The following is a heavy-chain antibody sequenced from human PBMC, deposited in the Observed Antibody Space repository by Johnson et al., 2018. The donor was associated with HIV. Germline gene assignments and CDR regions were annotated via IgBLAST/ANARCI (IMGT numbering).Heavy chain of an antibody. Sequence: VQLVESGGGVVQPGGSLRLSCAASGFTFTNYAMDWVRQATGKGLEWVSAIGTAGDTYYPGSVKGRFTISRENAKNSLCLQMNSLRAGDTAVYYCARGGRGHDAFDIWGQGTMVTVSS. V-gene: IGHV3-13*01. CDR1: GFTFTNYA. J-gene: IGHJ3*02. CDR2: IGTAGDT. CDR3: ARGGRGHDAFDI.